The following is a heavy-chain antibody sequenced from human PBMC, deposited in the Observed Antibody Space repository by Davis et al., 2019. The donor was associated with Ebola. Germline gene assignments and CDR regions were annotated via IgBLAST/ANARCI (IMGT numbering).Heavy chain of an antibody. D-gene: IGHD3/OR15-3a*01. CDR3: ARVFSQYTDGLEPFDH. Sequence: GESLKISCAASGFTFSTYSMNWVRQAPGKGLEWVSSISSGSYYIYYADSLKGRFTISRDNAKNSLSLQMNSLRAEDTAVYYCARVFSQYTDGLEPFDHWGQGTLVTVSS. CDR2: ISSGSYYI. V-gene: IGHV3-21*01. J-gene: IGHJ4*02. CDR1: GFTFSTYS.